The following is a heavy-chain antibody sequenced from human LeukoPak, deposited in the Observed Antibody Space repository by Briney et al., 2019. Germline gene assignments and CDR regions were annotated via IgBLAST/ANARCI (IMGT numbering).Heavy chain of an antibody. CDR1: GGTFSSYA. V-gene: IGHV1-69*04. CDR3: ARGYYDSSGYYDPDYYYYGMDV. J-gene: IGHJ6*02. CDR2: IIPILGIA. D-gene: IGHD3-22*01. Sequence: SVKVSCKASGGTFSSYAISWVRQAPGQGLEWMGRIIPILGIANYAQKFQGRVTITADKSTSTAYMELSSLRSEDTAVYYCARGYYDSSGYYDPDYYYYGMDVWGQGTTVTVSS.